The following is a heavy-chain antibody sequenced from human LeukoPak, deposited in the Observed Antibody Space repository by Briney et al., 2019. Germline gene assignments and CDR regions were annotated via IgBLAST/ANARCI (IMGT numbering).Heavy chain of an antibody. CDR2: VYYSGNT. CDR1: GGSIRTYY. Sequence: AETLSLTCTVSGGSIRTYYWSWIRQPPGKGLEWIAHVYYSGNTNYSPSLKSRVTISVDTSKNHFSLGLSSVTAADTAVYYCARGYPPDTFDIWGQGTMVSVSS. V-gene: IGHV4-59*01. J-gene: IGHJ3*02. D-gene: IGHD2-2*02. CDR3: ARGYPPDTFDI.